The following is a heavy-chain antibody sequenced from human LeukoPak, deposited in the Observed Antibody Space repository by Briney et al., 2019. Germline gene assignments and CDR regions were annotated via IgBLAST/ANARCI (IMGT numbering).Heavy chain of an antibody. CDR3: ARGLSNYYYYGMDV. CDR1: GASIRSSSYF. CDR2: IYYTGST. J-gene: IGHJ6*02. Sequence: PSETLSLTCTVSGASIRSSSYFWAWIRQSPGKGLEWIGSIYYTGSTHNNPSLKSRVTLSVDPSKNQFSLRLSSVTAADTAVYYCARGLSNYYYYGMDVWGQGTTVTVSS. D-gene: IGHD6-6*01. V-gene: IGHV4-39*07.